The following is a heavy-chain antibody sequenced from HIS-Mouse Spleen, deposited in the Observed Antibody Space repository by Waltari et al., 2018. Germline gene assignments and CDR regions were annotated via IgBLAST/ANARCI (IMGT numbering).Heavy chain of an antibody. CDR1: GCSISSSSYY. J-gene: IGHJ2*01. V-gene: IGHV4-39*07. CDR2: IYYSGST. CDR3: AREIPYSSSWYDWYFDL. D-gene: IGHD6-13*01. Sequence: QLQLQESGPGLVKPSETLSLTCTVSGCSISSSSYYWGWIRQPPGKGLAWIGCIYYSGSTYYNPSLKSRVTISVDTSKNQFSLKLSSVTAADTAVYYCAREIPYSSSWYDWYFDLWGRGTLVTVSS.